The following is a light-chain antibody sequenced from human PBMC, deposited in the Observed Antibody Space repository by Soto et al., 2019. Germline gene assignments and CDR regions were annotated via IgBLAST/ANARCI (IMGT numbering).Light chain of an antibody. CDR1: ESISTW. Sequence: DIQMTQSPSTVSASVGASVTITCRASESISTWLAWYQQKPGQAPKLLIYDASISDSGVPSRFSGSGSGTEFTLTVSNLQPDDSATYYCQQYHSPWAFGQGTKVEIK. V-gene: IGKV1-5*01. J-gene: IGKJ1*01. CDR2: DAS. CDR3: QQYHSPWA.